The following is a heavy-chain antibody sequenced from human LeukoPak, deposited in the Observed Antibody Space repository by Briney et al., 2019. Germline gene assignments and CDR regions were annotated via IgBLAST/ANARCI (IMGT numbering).Heavy chain of an antibody. CDR2: IYYSGST. CDR3: ARISGSYGFYYYYYGMDV. D-gene: IGHD1-26*01. J-gene: IGHJ6*02. V-gene: IGHV4-39*07. CDR1: GGSISSSSYY. Sequence: SETLSLTCTVSGGSISSSSYYWGWLRQPPGKGLEWIGSIYYSGSTYYNPSLKSRVTISVDTSKNQFSLKLSSVTAADTAVYYCARISGSYGFYYYYYGMDVWGQGTTVTVSS.